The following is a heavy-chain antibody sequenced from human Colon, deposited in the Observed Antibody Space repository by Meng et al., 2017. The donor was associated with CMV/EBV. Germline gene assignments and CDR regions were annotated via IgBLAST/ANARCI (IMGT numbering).Heavy chain of an antibody. CDR1: GFTFSTFP. D-gene: IGHD4-11*01. CDR3: ARALTHDYSFFDY. Sequence: GESLKISCAASGFTFSTFPMHWVRQTPGKGLEWVAFISFDENDEYYSDSVKGRFTISRDNSKNTLNLQMNSLRTEDTAMYYCARALTHDYSFFDYWGQGMLVTVSS. J-gene: IGHJ4*02. V-gene: IGHV3-30*04. CDR2: ISFDENDE.